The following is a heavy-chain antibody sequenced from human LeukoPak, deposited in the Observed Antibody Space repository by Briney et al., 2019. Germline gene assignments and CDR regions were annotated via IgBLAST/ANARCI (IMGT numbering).Heavy chain of an antibody. CDR3: AKYPDYYDSPGWLDP. CDR2: ISGSGGST. V-gene: IGHV3-23*01. CDR1: GFTFSSYA. Sequence: GGSLRLSCAASGFTFSSYAMSWVRQAPGKGLEWVSAISGSGGSTYYADSVKGRFTISRDNSKNTLYLQMNSLRAEDTAVYYCAKYPDYYDSPGWLDPWGQGTLVTVSS. J-gene: IGHJ5*02. D-gene: IGHD3-22*01.